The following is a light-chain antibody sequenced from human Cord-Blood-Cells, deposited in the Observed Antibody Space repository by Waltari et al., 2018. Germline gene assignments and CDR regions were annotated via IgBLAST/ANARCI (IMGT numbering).Light chain of an antibody. CDR3: QQYNNWPPLT. Sequence: EIVMTQSPSTLSVSPGQRATISCRASQSVSSNLARYQQKPGQAPRLLIYGASTRATGIPARFSGSGSGTEFTLTISSLQSEDFAVYYCQQYNNWPPLT. J-gene: IGKJ4*01. CDR1: QSVSSN. CDR2: GAS. V-gene: IGKV3-15*01.